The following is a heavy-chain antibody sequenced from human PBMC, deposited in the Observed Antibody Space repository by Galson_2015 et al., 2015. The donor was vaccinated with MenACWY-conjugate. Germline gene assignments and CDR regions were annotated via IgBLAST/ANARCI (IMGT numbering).Heavy chain of an antibody. CDR1: GGSISNNNYY. Sequence: QLQESGPGLVKPSETLSLTCTVSGGSISNNNYYWGWIRQPPGRGLEWMGSIHYTGSTYYIPSLKSRLTISIDTSKNQFSLTLNSVTAADTAVYDCVRDSGPSPVIPSGQGTLVT. CDR3: VRDSGPSPVIP. D-gene: IGHD2-21*01. CDR2: IHYTGST. J-gene: IGHJ5*02. V-gene: IGHV4-39*07.